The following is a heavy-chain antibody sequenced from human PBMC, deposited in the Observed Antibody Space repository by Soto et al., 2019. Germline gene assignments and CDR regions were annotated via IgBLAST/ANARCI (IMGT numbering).Heavy chain of an antibody. Sequence: QVQLVQSGAEVKKPGASVKVSRKAFGYTFTTHDISWVRQAPGQGLEWMGWVSGDNGHTNYAQSLQGRVTMTTDTSKNTAYMELRSLRSDDTAVYYCARDLGYCRSGTCYREWFDPWGQGTLVTVSS. D-gene: IGHD2-15*01. V-gene: IGHV1-18*01. CDR3: ARDLGYCRSGTCYREWFDP. CDR1: GYTFTTHD. CDR2: VSGDNGHT. J-gene: IGHJ5*02.